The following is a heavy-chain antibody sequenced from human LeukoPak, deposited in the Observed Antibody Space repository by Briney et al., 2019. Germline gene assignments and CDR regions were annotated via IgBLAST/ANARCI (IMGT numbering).Heavy chain of an antibody. D-gene: IGHD3-10*01. Sequence: GGSLRLSCAASGFTVSGLCTSWVRQAPGKGLEWVAFLYTGDNTYYADSVKDRFTISRDNSKNTLYLQMNSLRAEDTAVYYCARDGGSGSPLGGHYYYGMDVWGQGTTVTVSS. CDR1: GFTVSGLC. CDR3: ARDGGSGSPLGGHYYYGMDV. J-gene: IGHJ6*02. CDR2: LYTGDNT. V-gene: IGHV3-66*01.